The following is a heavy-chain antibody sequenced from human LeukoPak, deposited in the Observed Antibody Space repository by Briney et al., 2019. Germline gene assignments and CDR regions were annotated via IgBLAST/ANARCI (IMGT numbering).Heavy chain of an antibody. V-gene: IGHV4-59*01. Sequence: PSETLSLTCTVSGGSISSYYWSWIRQPPGKGLEWIGYIYYSGSTNYNPSLKSRVTISVDTSKNQFSLKLSSVTAADTAVYYCARVDYYDSSGYYTNWFDAWAREPWSPSPQ. J-gene: IGHJ5*02. CDR3: ARVDYYDSSGYYTNWFDA. CDR2: IYYSGST. CDR1: GGSISSYY. D-gene: IGHD3-22*01.